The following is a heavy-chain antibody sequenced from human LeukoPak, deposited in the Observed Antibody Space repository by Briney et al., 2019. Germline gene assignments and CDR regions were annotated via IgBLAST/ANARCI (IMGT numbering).Heavy chain of an antibody. CDR3: AREAAPDRAYNY. Sequence: SETLSLTCTVSGGSISSYYWSWIRQPAGKGLEWIGRIYTSGSTNYNPSLKSRVTMSIDTSENQFSLNLNSVTAADTAVYYCAREAAPDRAYNYWGQGILVTVSS. V-gene: IGHV4-4*07. J-gene: IGHJ4*02. D-gene: IGHD3-16*01. CDR1: GGSISSYY. CDR2: IYTSGST.